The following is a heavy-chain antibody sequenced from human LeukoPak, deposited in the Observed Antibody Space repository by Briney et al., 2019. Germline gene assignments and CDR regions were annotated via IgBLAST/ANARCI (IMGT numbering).Heavy chain of an antibody. CDR3: ALSRTPQLLYAFDI. V-gene: IGHV1-8*02. CDR2: MNPNSGNT. CDR1: GYTFTGYY. D-gene: IGHD2-2*02. J-gene: IGHJ3*02. Sequence: ASVKVSCKASGYTFTGYYMHWVRQAPGQGLEWMGWMNPNSGNTGYAQKFQGRVTMTRNTSISTAYMELSSLRSEDTAVYYCALSRTPQLLYAFDIWGQGTMVTVSS.